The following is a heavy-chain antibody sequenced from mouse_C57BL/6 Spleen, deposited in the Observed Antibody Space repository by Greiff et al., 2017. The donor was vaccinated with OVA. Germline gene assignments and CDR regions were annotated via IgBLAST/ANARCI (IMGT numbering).Heavy chain of an antibody. CDR1: GFSLTSYG. V-gene: IGHV2-2*01. Sequence: VQLQQSGPGLVQPSQSLSITCTVSGFSLTSYGVHWVRQSPGKGLEWLGVIWSGGSTDYNAAFISRLSISKDNSKSQVFFKMNSLQADDTAIYYCARNRITTVVATDYFDYWGQGTTLTVSS. D-gene: IGHD1-1*01. CDR2: IWSGGST. CDR3: ARNRITTVVATDYFDY. J-gene: IGHJ2*01.